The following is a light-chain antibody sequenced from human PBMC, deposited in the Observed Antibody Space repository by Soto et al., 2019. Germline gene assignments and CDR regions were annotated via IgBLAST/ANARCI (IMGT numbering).Light chain of an antibody. V-gene: IGKV3-15*01. CDR3: QQGHNWPLT. CDR2: GAS. J-gene: IGKJ2*01. Sequence: EIVMPQPPATLSVSPGESAPLSCRASQSIISELAWYQQKPGQPPRLPIYGASTRATGVPARFTGSGSGSDFTLTISGLQSEDFAVYYCQQGHNWPLTFGQGTRLEI. CDR1: QSIISE.